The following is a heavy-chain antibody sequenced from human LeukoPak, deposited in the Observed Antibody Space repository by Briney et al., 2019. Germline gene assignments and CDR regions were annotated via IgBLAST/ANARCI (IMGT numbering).Heavy chain of an antibody. CDR1: GFTFSSYW. V-gene: IGHV3-7*01. CDR3: ARALYNHGWFPDYFDY. Sequence: GGSLRLSCAASGFTFSSYWMGWVRQAPGKGLEWVANIKPGGYDKYYVDSLKGRFTISRDNAENSLFLQMDSLRAEDTAVYYCARALYNHGWFPDYFDYWGQGTLVTVSS. CDR2: IKPGGYDK. D-gene: IGHD1-14*01. J-gene: IGHJ4*02.